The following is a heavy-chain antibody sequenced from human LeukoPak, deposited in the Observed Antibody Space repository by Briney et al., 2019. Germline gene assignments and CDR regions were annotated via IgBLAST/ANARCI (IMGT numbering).Heavy chain of an antibody. V-gene: IGHV4-59*01. Sequence: KPSETLSLTCTVSGGSISRYYWSWIRQPPGKGPEWIGYIYYSGSTNCNPSVKSRVAMSVDTSKKQFSLKLSSLTAADTAVYYCARGGTAVIAPYAFDIWGQGTMVTVSS. CDR3: ARGGTAVIAPYAFDI. CDR2: IYYSGST. J-gene: IGHJ3*02. CDR1: GGSISRYY. D-gene: IGHD4-23*01.